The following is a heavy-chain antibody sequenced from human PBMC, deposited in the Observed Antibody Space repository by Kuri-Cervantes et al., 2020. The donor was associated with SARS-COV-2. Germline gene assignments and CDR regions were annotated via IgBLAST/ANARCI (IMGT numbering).Heavy chain of an antibody. CDR2: ISGSGGST. CDR1: GFTFSSYA. D-gene: IGHD3-10*01. Sequence: GESLKISWAASGFTFSSYAMSWGRQAPGKGLEWVSAISGSGGSTYYADSVKGRFTSSRDNSKNTLYLQMNSLRAEDTAVYYCAKEGFFYGSGRHFDYWGQGTLVTVSS. CDR3: AKEGFFYGSGRHFDY. V-gene: IGHV3-23*01. J-gene: IGHJ4*02.